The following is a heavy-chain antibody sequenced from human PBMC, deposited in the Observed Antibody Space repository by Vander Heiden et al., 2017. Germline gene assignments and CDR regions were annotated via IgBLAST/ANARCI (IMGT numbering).Heavy chain of an antibody. CDR1: GFSFSSYS. Sequence: EVQLSVSGGGLVPPGGSLSLSCASSGFSFSSYSMNWGRQAQGKGLEWVSYISSSSSTIYYADAVEGRLTISRDNAKNSLYLQMNSLRDEDTAVYYCARRVSYSDYDFDYWGQGTLVTVSS. CDR3: ARRVSYSDYDFDY. CDR2: ISSSSSTI. D-gene: IGHD5-12*01. J-gene: IGHJ4*02. V-gene: IGHV3-48*02.